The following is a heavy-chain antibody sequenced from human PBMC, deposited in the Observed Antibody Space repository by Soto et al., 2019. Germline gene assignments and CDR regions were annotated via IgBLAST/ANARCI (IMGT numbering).Heavy chain of an antibody. CDR1: GFTFDDYA. D-gene: IGHD2-15*01. V-gene: IGHV3-9*01. CDR3: AKAEVYCSGGSCYSGIVYFQH. Sequence: GGSLRLSCAASGFTFDDYAMHWVRQAPGKGLEWVSGISWNSGSIGYADSVKGRFTISRDNAKNSLYLQMNSLRAEDTALYYCAKAEVYCSGGSCYSGIVYFQHWGQGTLVTVSS. CDR2: ISWNSGSI. J-gene: IGHJ1*01.